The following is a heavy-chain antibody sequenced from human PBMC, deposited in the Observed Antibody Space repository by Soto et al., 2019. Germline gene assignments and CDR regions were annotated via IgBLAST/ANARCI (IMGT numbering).Heavy chain of an antibody. J-gene: IGHJ5*02. V-gene: IGHV1-3*01. Sequence: QVQLVQSGAEVKKPGASVKVYCKASGYTFTSFAMHWVRQAPGHGLEWIGWINAGNSNTKYSQKFPDRVSITVDTSASTAYMELSSLRYEDTAVYYGARARASSSWYPFDPRGQGTLVTLSS. CDR3: ARARASSSWYPFDP. D-gene: IGHD6-13*01. CDR1: GYTFTSFA. CDR2: INAGNSNT.